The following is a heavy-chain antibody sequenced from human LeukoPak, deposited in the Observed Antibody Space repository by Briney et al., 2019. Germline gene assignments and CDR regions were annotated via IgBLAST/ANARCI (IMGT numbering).Heavy chain of an antibody. V-gene: IGHV3-23*01. CDR1: GFTFSSYA. CDR2: ISGSGGST. D-gene: IGHD4-17*01. J-gene: IGHJ6*03. Sequence: GGSLRLSCAASGFTFSSYAMSWVRQAPGKGLEWVSAISGSGGSTYYADSVKGRFTVSRDNSKNTLYLQVNSLRAEDTAVYYCAKAQDYGDFRYYMDVWGKGTTVTVSS. CDR3: AKAQDYGDFRYYMDV.